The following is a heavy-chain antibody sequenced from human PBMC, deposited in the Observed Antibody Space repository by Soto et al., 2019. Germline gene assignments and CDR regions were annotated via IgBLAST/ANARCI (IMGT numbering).Heavy chain of an antibody. CDR1: GFTVSSNY. Sequence: GGSLRLSCAASGFTVSSNYMSWVRQAPGKGLEWVSVIYSGGSTYYADSVKGRFTISRDNSKNTLYLQMNSLRAEDTAVYYCARLHGSYYYYYMEVWGKGTSVTVSS. CDR2: IYSGGST. J-gene: IGHJ6*03. CDR3: ARLHGSYYYYYMEV. V-gene: IGHV3-66*01.